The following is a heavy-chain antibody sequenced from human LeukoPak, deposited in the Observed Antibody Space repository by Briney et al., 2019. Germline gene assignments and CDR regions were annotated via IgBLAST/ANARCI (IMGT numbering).Heavy chain of an antibody. CDR1: GGSFSGYY. J-gene: IGHJ6*03. CDR3: ARERNSSGWYPSYYYYYYMDV. Sequence: SETLSLTCAVYGGSFSGYYWSWIRQPRGKGLEWTGEINHSGSTNYNPSLKSRVTISVDTSKNQFSLKLSSVTAADTAVYYCARERNSSGWYPSYYYYYYMDVWGKGTTVTVSS. CDR2: INHSGST. D-gene: IGHD6-19*01. V-gene: IGHV4-34*01.